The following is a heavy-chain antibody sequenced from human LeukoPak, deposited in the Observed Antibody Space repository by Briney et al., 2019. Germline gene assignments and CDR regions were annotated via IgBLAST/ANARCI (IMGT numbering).Heavy chain of an antibody. CDR1: GFTFSNYW. CDR3: AKDSGTYAFDY. J-gene: IGHJ4*02. Sequence: PGGSLRLSCAASGFTFSNYWMTWVRQAPGKGLEWVAKIKQDGSEIYYVDSVTGRFTISRDNAKNSVFLQMNSLRAEDTAVHYCAKDSGTYAFDYWGQGTLVTVSS. D-gene: IGHD1-26*01. CDR2: IKQDGSEI. V-gene: IGHV3-7*04.